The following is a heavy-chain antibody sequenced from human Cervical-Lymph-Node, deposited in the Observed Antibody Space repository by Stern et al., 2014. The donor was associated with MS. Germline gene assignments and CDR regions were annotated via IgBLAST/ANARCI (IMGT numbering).Heavy chain of an antibody. CDR2: ITPSGGST. Sequence: QVQLVQSGAEVKKPGASVKVSCKASGYTFTSYYMHWVRQAPGQGLAWMGIITPSGGSTSYAQKFQGRVTMTRDTSTSTVYMELSSLRSEDTAVYYCARGNGAGTYYYYGMDVWGQGTTVTVSS. J-gene: IGHJ6*02. D-gene: IGHD6-19*01. V-gene: IGHV1-46*01. CDR1: GYTFTSYY. CDR3: ARGNGAGTYYYYGMDV.